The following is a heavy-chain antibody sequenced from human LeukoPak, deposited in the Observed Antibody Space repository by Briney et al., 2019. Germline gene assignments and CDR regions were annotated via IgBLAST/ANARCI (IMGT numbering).Heavy chain of an antibody. Sequence: ASVRVSCKPSGGTFRINAVSWVRQAPGQGLEWMGRVLHIYGSPNYAQRFQGRVTMTTDESTSTAYLELSSLTYGDTAVYYCAIESDDVMFRGVTPHWGPRTLITVSS. D-gene: IGHD3-10*01. CDR1: GGTFRINA. J-gene: IGHJ4*02. CDR2: VLHIYGSP. CDR3: AIESDDVMFRGVTPH. V-gene: IGHV1-69*05.